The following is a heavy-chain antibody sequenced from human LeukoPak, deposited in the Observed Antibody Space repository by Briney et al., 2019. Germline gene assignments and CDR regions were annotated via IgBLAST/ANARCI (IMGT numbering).Heavy chain of an antibody. D-gene: IGHD2-2*02. V-gene: IGHV4-38-2*01. J-gene: IGHJ4*02. Sequence: SETLSLTCAVSGYSISSGYYWGWIRQPPGKGLEWIGSIHHSGSTYYNPSLKSRVTISVDTSKNQFSLKLSSVTAADTAVYYCARRIYCNTTGCYTVYFFDYWGQGTLVTVSS. CDR1: GYSISSGYY. CDR3: ARRIYCNTTGCYTVYFFDY. CDR2: IHHSGST.